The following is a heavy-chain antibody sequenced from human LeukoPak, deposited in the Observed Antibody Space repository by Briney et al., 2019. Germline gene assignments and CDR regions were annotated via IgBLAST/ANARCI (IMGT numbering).Heavy chain of an antibody. Sequence: GGSLRLSCVASGFTFSSYGMHWVRQASGKGLEWVAVISKDGSDKYYADSVKGRFTISRDNSKNTLSLQMNSLRAEDTAVYYCANKASGGSYSAYRGQGTLVTVSS. V-gene: IGHV3-30*18. D-gene: IGHD1-26*01. CDR2: ISKDGSDK. J-gene: IGHJ4*02. CDR1: GFTFSSYG. CDR3: ANKASGGSYSAY.